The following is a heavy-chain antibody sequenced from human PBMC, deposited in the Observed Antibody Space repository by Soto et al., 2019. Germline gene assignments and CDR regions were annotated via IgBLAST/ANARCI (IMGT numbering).Heavy chain of an antibody. J-gene: IGHJ4*02. CDR3: ARSDYYDSSGYYYNLVY. D-gene: IGHD3-22*01. CDR1: GGTFSSYA. V-gene: IGHV1-69*06. CDR2: IIPIFGTA. Sequence: SVKVSCKASGGTFSSYAISWVRQAPGQGLEWMGGIIPIFGTANYAQKFQGRVTITADKSTSTAYMELSSLRSEDTAVYYCARSDYYDSSGYYYNLVYWGQGTLVTVSS.